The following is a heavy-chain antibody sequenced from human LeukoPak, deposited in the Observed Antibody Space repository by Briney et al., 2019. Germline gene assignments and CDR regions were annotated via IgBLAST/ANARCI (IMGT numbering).Heavy chain of an antibody. J-gene: IGHJ4*02. V-gene: IGHV5-10-1*01. Sequence: RGESLKISFKGSGYSFTSYWISWVRQMPGKGLEWMGRIDPSDSYTNYSPSFQGYVTISADKSISTAYLQWSSLKASDTAMYYCARHRMPGIAVAASDYWGQGTLVTVSS. CDR1: GYSFTSYW. D-gene: IGHD6-19*01. CDR3: ARHRMPGIAVAASDY. CDR2: IDPSDSYT.